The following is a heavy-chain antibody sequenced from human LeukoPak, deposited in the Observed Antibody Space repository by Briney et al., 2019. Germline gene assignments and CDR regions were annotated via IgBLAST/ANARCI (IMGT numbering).Heavy chain of an antibody. CDR2: IYNSGTT. V-gene: IGHV3-53*01. CDR3: ARGWEWWDY. CDR1: GFSVSSNY. J-gene: IGHJ4*02. D-gene: IGHD2-15*01. Sequence: GGSLRLSCAASGFSVSSNYMSWVRQAPGKGLEWVAVIYNSGTTKYADSVKGRFTIARDSSKNTLYLQMNSLRVEDTAVYYCARGWEWWDYWGQGARVTVS.